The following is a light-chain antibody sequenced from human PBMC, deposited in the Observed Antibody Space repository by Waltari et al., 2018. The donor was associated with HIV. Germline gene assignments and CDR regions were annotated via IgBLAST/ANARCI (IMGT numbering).Light chain of an antibody. J-gene: IGLJ2*01. CDR1: SSNIGTHI. V-gene: IGLV1-44*01. Sequence: QSVLTQPPSASGTPGQRVTISCPGSSSNIGTHIVSWYQHLPPTAPKLLIYNNNQRPSGVPDRFSGSKSGTSASLAISGLQSEDEADYYCATWDVSLNGYVLFGGGTKVTVL. CDR2: NNN. CDR3: ATWDVSLNGYVL.